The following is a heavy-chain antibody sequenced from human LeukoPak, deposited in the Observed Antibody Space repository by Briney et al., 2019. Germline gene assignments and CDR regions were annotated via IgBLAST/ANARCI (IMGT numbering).Heavy chain of an antibody. CDR3: ARGDSRHYPIDF. CDR1: GFTFSFYG. CDR2: IPLDGSDK. V-gene: IGHV3-30*02. Sequence: GGSLRLSCAASGFTFSFYGMHWVRQAPGEGLEWVAFIPLDGSDKYYADSVKGRFTISRDNSKNTLDLQMNSLRAGDTAVYFCARGDSRHYPIDFWGQGTLVTVSS. D-gene: IGHD3-22*01. J-gene: IGHJ4*02.